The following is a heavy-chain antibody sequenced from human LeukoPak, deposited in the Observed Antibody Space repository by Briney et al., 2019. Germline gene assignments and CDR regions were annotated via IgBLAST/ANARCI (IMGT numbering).Heavy chain of an antibody. D-gene: IGHD1-1*01. CDR1: GYTFTSYY. Sequence: ASVKVSCKASGYTFTSYYMHWVRQAPGQGLEWMAIIDPSGASTSYAQKFQGRVTLTRDTSTSTVYMELSSLRSEDTAVYYCARDYTATGPFDYWGQGTLVTVSS. CDR3: ARDYTATGPFDY. V-gene: IGHV1-46*01. CDR2: IDPSGAST. J-gene: IGHJ4*02.